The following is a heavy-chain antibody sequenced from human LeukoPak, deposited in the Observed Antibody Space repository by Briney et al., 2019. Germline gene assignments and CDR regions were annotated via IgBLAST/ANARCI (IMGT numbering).Heavy chain of an antibody. Sequence: GASVKVSCKASGGTFSSYAISWVRQAPGQGLEWMGRIIPILGIANYAQKFQGRVTITADKSTSTAYMELSSLRSEDTAVYYCARSGKWELLRDLDQIDYWGQGTLVTVSS. D-gene: IGHD1-26*01. J-gene: IGHJ4*02. CDR1: GGTFSSYA. CDR2: IIPILGIA. V-gene: IGHV1-69*04. CDR3: ARSGKWELLRDLDQIDY.